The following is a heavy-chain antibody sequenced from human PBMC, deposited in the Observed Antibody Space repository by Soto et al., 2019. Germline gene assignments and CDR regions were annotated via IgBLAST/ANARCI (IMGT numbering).Heavy chain of an antibody. CDR3: TKANRYCSGANCFTFDY. Sequence: GGSVRLSCTASGFTFSNYAMSWVRQAPGKGLEWVSTFSSGGGGTYYADSVKGRFTISRDNSKNTLSLQMNSLRAEDTAVYYCTKANRYCSGANCFTFDYWGLGTLVTVSS. CDR1: GFTFSNYA. V-gene: IGHV3-23*01. J-gene: IGHJ4*02. CDR2: FSSGGGGT. D-gene: IGHD2-15*01.